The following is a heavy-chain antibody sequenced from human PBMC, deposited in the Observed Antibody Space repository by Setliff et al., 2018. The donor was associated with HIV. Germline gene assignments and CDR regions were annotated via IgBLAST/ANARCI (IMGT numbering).Heavy chain of an antibody. Sequence: SETLSLTCTVSGASVNSDDYYWSWIRQTPGKGLEWIGYIYYSGDTYYNATLQSRATILLDTSKNQFFLTLTSVTAPDTAVYFCARVPFGSGSYYFDFWGQGTLVTVSS. CDR1: GASVNSDDYY. J-gene: IGHJ4*02. V-gene: IGHV4-30-4*01. CDR3: ARVPFGSGSYYFDF. D-gene: IGHD3-10*01. CDR2: IYYSGDT.